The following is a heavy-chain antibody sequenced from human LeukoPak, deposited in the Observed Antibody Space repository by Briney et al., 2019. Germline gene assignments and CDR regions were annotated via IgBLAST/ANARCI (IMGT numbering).Heavy chain of an antibody. D-gene: IGHD6-6*01. Sequence: GGSLRLSCAASGFTFSDYYMSWIRQAPGKGPEWVSYISSSGSTIYYADSVKGRFTISRDNAKNSLYLQMNSLRAEDTAVYYCARDEQLAHFDYWGQGTLVTVSS. CDR3: ARDEQLAHFDY. V-gene: IGHV3-11*04. CDR1: GFTFSDYY. J-gene: IGHJ4*02. CDR2: ISSSGSTI.